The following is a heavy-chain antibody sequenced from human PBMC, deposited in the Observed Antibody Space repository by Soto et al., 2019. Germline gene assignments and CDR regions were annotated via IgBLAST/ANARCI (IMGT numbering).Heavy chain of an antibody. V-gene: IGHV3-30-3*01. CDR3: ARSYYYDSSGHYSGPGYYFDY. CDR1: GFTFTNYA. J-gene: IGHJ4*02. CDR2: ISYDGSNN. Sequence: GGFLRLSCAASGFTFTNYAMHWVRQAPGKGLEWVAVISYDGSNNYYADSVKGRFTISRANSNNTLYLQMNSLRADDTAAYYCARSYYYDSSGHYSGPGYYFDYWGQGTLVTVSS. D-gene: IGHD3-22*01.